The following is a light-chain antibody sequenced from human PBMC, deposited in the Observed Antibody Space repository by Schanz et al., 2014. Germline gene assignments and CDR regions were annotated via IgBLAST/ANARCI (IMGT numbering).Light chain of an antibody. Sequence: QSALTQPASVSASPGQSITISCTGTSSDVGGYNYVSWYQQYPGKAPKLIIYDVSNRPSGVSNRFSGSKSGNTASLTISGLQAEDEADYYCSSYTSRSTLFGGGTKLTVL. J-gene: IGLJ3*02. V-gene: IGLV2-14*01. CDR3: SSYTSRSTL. CDR2: DVS. CDR1: SSDVGGYNY.